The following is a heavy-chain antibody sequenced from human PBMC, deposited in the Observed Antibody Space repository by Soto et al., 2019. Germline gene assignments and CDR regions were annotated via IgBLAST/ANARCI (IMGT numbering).Heavy chain of an antibody. V-gene: IGHV3-30-3*01. CDR2: IPNTENKK. CDR1: GFTFSSYG. D-gene: IGHD6-13*01. J-gene: IGHJ3*02. Sequence: QVQLEESGGGVVQPGTSLRLSCVASGFTFSSYGMHWVRQAPGKGLEWVAVIPNTENKKYYADSVKGRFTISRDNSQNTLFIQMDSMMSEDTAVYYCARTAGGRVRGALDIWGKGTMVTVS. CDR3: ARTAGGRVRGALDI.